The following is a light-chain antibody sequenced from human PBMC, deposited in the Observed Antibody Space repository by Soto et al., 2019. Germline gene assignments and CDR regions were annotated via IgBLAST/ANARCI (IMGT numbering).Light chain of an antibody. CDR3: SSYTGGNPSYV. CDR1: SSDVGGYDY. J-gene: IGLJ1*01. CDR2: EVT. Sequence: QSALTQPPSASGPPGQSVTISCTGTSSDVGGYDYVSWYQQHPGKAPKLMIYEVTIRPSGVSDRFSGSKSGNTASLTVSGLQAEDEADYYCSSYTGGNPSYVFGTGTKVTVL. V-gene: IGLV2-8*01.